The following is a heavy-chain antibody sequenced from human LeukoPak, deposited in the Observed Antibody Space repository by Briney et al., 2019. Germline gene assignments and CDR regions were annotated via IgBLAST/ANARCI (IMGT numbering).Heavy chain of an antibody. V-gene: IGHV1-8*03. CDR1: GYPFTTYD. CDR3: ARQGNWVTKYFDY. D-gene: IGHD4-17*01. Sequence: ASVKVSCKASGYPFTTYDVHWVRQATGQGLEWMGWMSPTSDKTGFAQKFQGRVTIIRDTSISTVYMELRTLTSEDTAVYYCARQGNWVTKYFDYWGQGTLVTVSS. J-gene: IGHJ4*02. CDR2: MSPTSDKT.